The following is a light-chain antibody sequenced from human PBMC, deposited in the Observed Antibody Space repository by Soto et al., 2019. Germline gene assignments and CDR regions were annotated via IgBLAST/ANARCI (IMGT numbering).Light chain of an antibody. Sequence: DIQMTQSPSYLSASIGDRVTISCRASRSIAEFLNWYQHKPGKAPRLLIYSSSTLQSGVPSNFSGSGSGTDFTLTISSLQPEDSATYYCQQSYSPPFTFGPGTKGDIK. V-gene: IGKV1-39*01. CDR3: QQSYSPPFT. J-gene: IGKJ3*01. CDR2: SSS. CDR1: RSIAEF.